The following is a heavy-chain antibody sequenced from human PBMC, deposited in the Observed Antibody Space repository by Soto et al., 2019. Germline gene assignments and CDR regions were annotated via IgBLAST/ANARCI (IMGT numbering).Heavy chain of an antibody. Sequence: QITLKESGPTLVKPTQTLTLTCTFSGFSLSTNGMGVGWIRQPPGKALEWLALIHWDDDRRDSPSLESRLTSTKDTSKNQVVLTEANGEPVDTATYYCAQGPCGQNCYPIHFDNWGKGPLVTVSS. V-gene: IGHV2-5*02. CDR1: GFSLSTNGMG. J-gene: IGHJ4*02. CDR2: IHWDDDR. D-gene: IGHD2-21*02. CDR3: AQGPCGQNCYPIHFDN.